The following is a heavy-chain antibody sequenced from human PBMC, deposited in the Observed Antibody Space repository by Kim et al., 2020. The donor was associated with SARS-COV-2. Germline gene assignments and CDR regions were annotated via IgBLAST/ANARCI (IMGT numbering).Heavy chain of an antibody. V-gene: IGHV4-38-2*02. CDR2: VYHSGNT. J-gene: IGHJ4*02. D-gene: IGHD3-10*01. CDR3: ARDKSSMALDY. Sequence: SETLSLTCTVSGYSISNGYYWGWIRQPPGKGLEWIGSVYHSGNTYNNPPLKSRVTMSVDTSKNQFSLTLSSVTAADTAVYYCARDKSSMALDYWGQGTLVTVSS. CDR1: GYSISNGYY.